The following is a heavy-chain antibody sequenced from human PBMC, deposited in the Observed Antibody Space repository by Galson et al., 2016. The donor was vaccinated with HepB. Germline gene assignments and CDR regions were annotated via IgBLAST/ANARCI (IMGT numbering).Heavy chain of an antibody. CDR1: EFTASSNY. J-gene: IGHJ2*01. V-gene: IGHV3-66*01. Sequence: SLRLSCAAYEFTASSNYLNWIHQAPGKGLEWVSAIYSGGSTHYADSVKGRFTISRDNAKNSLFLQMNTLRVEDTAVYYCTREFDLWGRGTQVTVSS. CDR3: TREFDL. CDR2: IYSGGST.